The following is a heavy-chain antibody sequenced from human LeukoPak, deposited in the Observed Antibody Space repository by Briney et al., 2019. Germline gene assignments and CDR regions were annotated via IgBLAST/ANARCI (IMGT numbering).Heavy chain of an antibody. J-gene: IGHJ3*02. V-gene: IGHV3-23*01. Sequence: GVSLRLSCAASGFTFSTYAMSWVRPAPGKGLEWVSAISGSGDSTYYADSVKGRFTLSRDNSKNTLYLQMNSLRAEDTAVYYCATSHASAHRDHAFDIWGQGTMVTVSS. CDR1: GFTFSTYA. D-gene: IGHD2-2*01. CDR3: ATSHASAHRDHAFDI. CDR2: ISGSGDST.